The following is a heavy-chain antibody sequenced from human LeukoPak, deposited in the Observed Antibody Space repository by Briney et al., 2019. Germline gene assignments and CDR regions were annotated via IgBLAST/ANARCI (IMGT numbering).Heavy chain of an antibody. CDR2: ISGSGGST. D-gene: IGHD6-6*01. CDR1: GFTFSSYA. CDR3: AKDRRVVAARNYYYYGMDV. Sequence: GGSLRLSCAASGFTFSSYAMSWVRQAPGKGLEWVSAISGSGGSTYYADSVKGRFTISRDNSKNTLYLQMNSLRAEDTAVYYCAKDRRVVAARNYYYYGMDVWGQGTTVTVSS. V-gene: IGHV3-23*01. J-gene: IGHJ6*02.